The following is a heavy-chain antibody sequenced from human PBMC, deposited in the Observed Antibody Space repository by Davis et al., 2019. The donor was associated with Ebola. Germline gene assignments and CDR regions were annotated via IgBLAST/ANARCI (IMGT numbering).Heavy chain of an antibody. V-gene: IGHV1-3*01. CDR1: GYTFTSYA. CDR2: INAGNGNT. D-gene: IGHD3-9*01. CDR3: ARGMTGVENPGAY. Sequence: AASVKVSCKASGYTFTSYAMHWVRQAPGQRLEWMGWINAGNGNTKYSQKFQGRVTITRDTSASTAYMELSSLRSDDTAVYYCARGMTGVENPGAYWGHGTLVTVSS. J-gene: IGHJ1*01.